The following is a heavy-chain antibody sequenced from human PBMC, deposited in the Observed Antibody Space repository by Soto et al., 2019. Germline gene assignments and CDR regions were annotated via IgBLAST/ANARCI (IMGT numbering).Heavy chain of an antibody. CDR3: ARDPLMTSGSSENFDY. J-gene: IGHJ4*02. Sequence: PGVSLRLSCAASGFTFSSYSMNWVRQAPGKGLEWVSYISSSSSTIYYADSVKGRFTISRDNAKNSLYLQMNSLRDEDTAVYYCARDPLMTSGSSENFDYWGQGALVTVSS. V-gene: IGHV3-48*02. CDR2: ISSSSSTI. CDR1: GFTFSSYS. D-gene: IGHD1-26*01.